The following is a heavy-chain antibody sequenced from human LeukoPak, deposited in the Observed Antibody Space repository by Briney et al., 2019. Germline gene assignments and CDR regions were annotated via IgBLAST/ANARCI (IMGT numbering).Heavy chain of an antibody. CDR1: GGSISSGDYY. D-gene: IGHD3-16*02. CDR2: IYYSGST. V-gene: IGHV4-30-4*08. Sequence: PSQTLSLTCTVSGGSISSGDYYWSWIRQPPGKGLEWIGYIYYSGSTYYNPSLKSRVTISVDTSKNQFSLKLSSVTAADTAVYYCARENLVRQTTYYDCVWGSYRWLPPTYYFDYWGQGTLSPSPQ. CDR3: ARENLVRQTTYYDCVWGSYRWLPPTYYFDY. J-gene: IGHJ4*02.